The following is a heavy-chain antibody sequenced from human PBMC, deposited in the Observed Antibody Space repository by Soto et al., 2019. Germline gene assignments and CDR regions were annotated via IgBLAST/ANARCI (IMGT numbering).Heavy chain of an antibody. CDR2: INPNSGGT. J-gene: IGHJ6*02. CDR1: GHTFTGYY. V-gene: IGHV1-2*04. CDR3: ARDSRGGYYYYGMDV. Sequence: ASVKVSCKASGHTFTGYYMHWVRQAPGQGLEWMGWINPNSGGTNYAQTFQGWVTMTRDTSISTAYMELSRLTSDDTAVYFCARDSRGGYYYYGMDVWGQGTTVTVSS. D-gene: IGHD3-3*01.